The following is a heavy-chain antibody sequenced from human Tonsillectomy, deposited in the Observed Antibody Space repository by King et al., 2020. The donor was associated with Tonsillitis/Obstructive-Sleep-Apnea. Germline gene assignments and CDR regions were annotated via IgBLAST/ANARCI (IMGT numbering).Heavy chain of an antibody. Sequence: QLQESGPGLVKPSETLSLTCTVSGGSISGYYWTWIRQPPGKGLEWIGHMYYSGKNDYNPFLTSRVTKSLDMSKNQFSLKVNSMTAADTAVYYCARALGSGLSDYWGQGTLVTVSS. J-gene: IGHJ4*02. D-gene: IGHD2/OR15-2a*01. CDR1: GGSISGYY. CDR2: MYYSGKN. V-gene: IGHV4-59*01. CDR3: ARALGSGLSDY.